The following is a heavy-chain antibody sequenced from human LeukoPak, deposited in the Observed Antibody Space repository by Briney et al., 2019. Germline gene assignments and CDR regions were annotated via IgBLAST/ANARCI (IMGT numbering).Heavy chain of an antibody. D-gene: IGHD3-22*01. CDR1: GFTFSSYG. J-gene: IGHJ3*02. CDR2: ISYDGSNK. V-gene: IGHV3-30*18. CDR3: AKDLESSGYDAFDI. Sequence: PGGSLRLSCAASGFTFSSYGMHWVRQAPGKGLEWVAVISYDGSNKYYADSVKGRFTISRDNSKNTLYLQMNSLRAEDTAVYYCAKDLESSGYDAFDIWGQGTMVTVSS.